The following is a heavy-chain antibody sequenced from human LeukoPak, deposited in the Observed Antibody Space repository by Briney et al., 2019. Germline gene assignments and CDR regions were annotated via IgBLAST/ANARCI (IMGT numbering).Heavy chain of an antibody. CDR3: ATRTTENEYDAFDI. CDR2: INPNSGGT. D-gene: IGHD1-7*01. CDR1: GYTLTRYY. Sequence: GASVKVSCKASGYTLTRYYMHWVRQAPGQGLEGMGWINPNSGGTNYAQKFQGRVTMTRDTSISTAYMELSRLRSDDTGVYYCATRTTENEYDAFDIWGQGTMVTVSS. J-gene: IGHJ3*02. V-gene: IGHV1-2*02.